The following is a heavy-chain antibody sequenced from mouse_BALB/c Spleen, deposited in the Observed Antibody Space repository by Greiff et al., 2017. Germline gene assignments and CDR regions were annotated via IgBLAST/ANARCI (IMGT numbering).Heavy chain of an antibody. CDR1: GYTFTDYN. CDR2: IYPYNGGT. V-gene: IGHV1S29*02. D-gene: IGHD1-1*01. CDR3: ARNYGSTHYYAMDY. J-gene: IGHJ4*01. Sequence: EVQLVESGPELVKPGASVKISCKASGYTFTDYNMHWVKQSHGKSLEWIGYIYPYNGGTGYNQKFKSKATLTVDNSSSTAYMELRSLTSEDSAVDDYARNYGSTHYYAMDYWGKGTSVTVAS.